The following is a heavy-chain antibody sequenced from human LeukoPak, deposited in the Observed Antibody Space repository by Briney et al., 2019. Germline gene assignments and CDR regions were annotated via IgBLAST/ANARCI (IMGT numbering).Heavy chain of an antibody. V-gene: IGHV3-53*05. D-gene: IGHD4-17*01. J-gene: IGHJ4*02. CDR2: IYSGGST. Sequence: GGSLRLSCAASGFTVSSNYMSWVRQAPGKGLEWVSVIYSGGSTYYADSVKGRFTISRDNSKDTLYLQMNSLRAEDTAVYYCAKRPSDYGDYVSYFDYWGQGTLVTVSS. CDR3: AKRPSDYGDYVSYFDY. CDR1: GFTVSSNY.